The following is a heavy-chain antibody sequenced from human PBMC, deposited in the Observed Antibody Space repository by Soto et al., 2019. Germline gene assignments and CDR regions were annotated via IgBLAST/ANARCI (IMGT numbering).Heavy chain of an antibody. D-gene: IGHD2-15*01. CDR1: GFSFNNYA. Sequence: GGSLRLSCVASGFSFNNYAFHWVRQAPGKGLEWVALISYDENDRSYADSVRGRFTISRDNSKNTLYLQMNSPSVEDTAVFYCARGYRNFDYWGRGTLVTVSS. V-gene: IGHV3-30-3*01. CDR2: ISYDENDR. J-gene: IGHJ4*02. CDR3: ARGYRNFDY.